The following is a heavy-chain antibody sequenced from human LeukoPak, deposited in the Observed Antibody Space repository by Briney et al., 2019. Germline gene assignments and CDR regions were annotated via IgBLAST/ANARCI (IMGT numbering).Heavy chain of an antibody. CDR1: GFTFSDSA. CDR3: TGCGRIRCSFDSIDF. CDR2: IRSKANSYAT. D-gene: IGHD1-26*01. J-gene: IGHJ4*02. V-gene: IGHV3-73*01. Sequence: PGGSLRLSCAASGFTFSDSAVHWARQASGEGLEWVGRIRSKANSYATAYAASVKGRFTISRDDSKNTAYLQMNSLKTEDTAVYYCTGCGRIRCSFDSIDFCGQGTLFTVSS.